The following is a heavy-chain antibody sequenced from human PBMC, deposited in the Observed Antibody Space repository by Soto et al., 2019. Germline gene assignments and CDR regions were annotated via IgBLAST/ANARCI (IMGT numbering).Heavy chain of an antibody. CDR3: ARDYYGSGSYNFDS. J-gene: IGHJ4*02. D-gene: IGHD3-10*01. CDR1: GFTFRSYS. V-gene: IGHV3-23*01. CDR2: ISGSGGST. Sequence: PGGSLRLSCAAFGFTFRSYSMSWVRQAPGKGLEWVSAISGSGGSTYSADSVKGRFTISRDNSKNTLYLQMNSLRADDTAVYYCARDYYGSGSYNFDSWGQGTLVTVSS.